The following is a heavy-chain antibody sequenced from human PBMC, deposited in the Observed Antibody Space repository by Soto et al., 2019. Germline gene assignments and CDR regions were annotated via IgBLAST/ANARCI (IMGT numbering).Heavy chain of an antibody. CDR2: IYYSGST. Sequence: SETLSLTCTVSGGSISSYYWSWIRQPPGKGLEWIGYIYYSGSTNYNPSLKSRVTISVDTSKNQFSLKLSSVTAADTAVYYCARMAYYYDSSGYYLLHYYYGMDVWGQGTTVT. D-gene: IGHD3-22*01. J-gene: IGHJ6*02. CDR3: ARMAYYYDSSGYYLLHYYYGMDV. CDR1: GGSISSYY. V-gene: IGHV4-59*01.